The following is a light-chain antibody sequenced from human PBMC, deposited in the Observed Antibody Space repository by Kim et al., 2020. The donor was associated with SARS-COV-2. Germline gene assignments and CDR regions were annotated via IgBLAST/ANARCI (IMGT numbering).Light chain of an antibody. Sequence: SSELTQDPAVSVTLGQTVRITCQGDSLRSYYASWYQQKPGQAPFLVISGKNNRPSGIPDRFSVSSSGNTASLTITGAPAEDEADYYCSPRDRSGHHYVFG. CDR1: SLRSYY. J-gene: IGLJ1*01. CDR2: GKN. CDR3: SPRDRSGHHYV. V-gene: IGLV3-19*01.